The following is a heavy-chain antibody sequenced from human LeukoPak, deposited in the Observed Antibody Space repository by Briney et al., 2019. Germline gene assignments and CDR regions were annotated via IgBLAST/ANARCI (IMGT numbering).Heavy chain of an antibody. CDR1: GGSLTNYY. V-gene: IGHV4-59*01. D-gene: IGHD5-18*01. CDR3: ASGYSYGFDY. CDR2: IYYSGST. Sequence: SETLSLTCTVSGGSLTNYYWSWIRQPPGKGLDWIGHIYYSGSTNYNPSLKSRVTISVDTSKNQFSLKLSSVTAADTAVYYCASGYSYGFDYWGQGTLVTVSS. J-gene: IGHJ4*02.